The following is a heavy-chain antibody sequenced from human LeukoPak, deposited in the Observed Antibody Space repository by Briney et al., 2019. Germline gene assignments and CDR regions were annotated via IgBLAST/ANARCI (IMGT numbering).Heavy chain of an antibody. CDR3: AKEGSVWYYLDY. J-gene: IGHJ4*02. D-gene: IGHD6-19*01. CDR1: GFRFSSYD. CDR2: IESDGTKK. V-gene: IGHV3-30*02. Sequence: PGGSLRLSCAASGFRFSSYDIHWVRQAPGKGLEWVTFIESDGTKKYYADSVKGRFTISRDNSKNTVYVQMNTLRAEDTTVYYCAKEGSVWYYLDYWGQGTVVTVSS.